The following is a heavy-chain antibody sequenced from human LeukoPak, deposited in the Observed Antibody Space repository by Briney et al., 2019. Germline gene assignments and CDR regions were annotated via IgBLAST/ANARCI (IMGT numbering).Heavy chain of an antibody. CDR3: ARGYSSSWYGYYYYMDV. CDR2: ISSSGSTI. CDR1: GFTFSSYE. J-gene: IGHJ6*03. D-gene: IGHD6-13*01. V-gene: IGHV3-48*03. Sequence: SGGSLRLSCAASGFTFSSYEMSWVRQAPGKGLEWVSYISSSGSTIYYADSVKGRFTISRDSAKNSLYLQMNTLRAEDTAVYYCARGYSSSWYGYYYYMDVWGKGTTVTISS.